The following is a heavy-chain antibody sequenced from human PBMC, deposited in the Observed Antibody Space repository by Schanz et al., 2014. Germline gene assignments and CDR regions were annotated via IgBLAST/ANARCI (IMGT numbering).Heavy chain of an antibody. J-gene: IGHJ5*02. CDR3: ARGNTIFGVVILGWLDP. CDR1: GDTLSSYG. CDR2: IIPNLGSA. D-gene: IGHD3-3*01. V-gene: IGHV1-69*08. Sequence: QVHLVQSGSELKKPGSSVTVSCKASGDTLSSYGISWVRQAPGQGLEWMGRIIPNLGSANYAQKFQGRVTITADKSTSTVYMELSSLRSEDTAIYYCARGNTIFGVVILGWLDPWGQGTLVTVSS.